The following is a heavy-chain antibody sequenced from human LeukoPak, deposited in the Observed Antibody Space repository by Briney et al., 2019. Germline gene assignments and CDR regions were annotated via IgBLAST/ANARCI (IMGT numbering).Heavy chain of an antibody. V-gene: IGHV5-51*01. J-gene: IGHJ4*02. Sequence: GESLQISCQASGYSFLSYWIAWARQMPGKGLEWMGITHPGGSETRYSPSFQGQVTISVDKSISTAYLQWSSLKASDTAMYYCARFEYSSSSGRRFDYWGQGTLVTVSS. D-gene: IGHD6-6*01. CDR2: THPGGSET. CDR3: ARFEYSSSSGRRFDY. CDR1: GYSFLSYW.